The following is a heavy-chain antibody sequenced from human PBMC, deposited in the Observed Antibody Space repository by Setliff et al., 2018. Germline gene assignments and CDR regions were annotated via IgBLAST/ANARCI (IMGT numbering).Heavy chain of an antibody. V-gene: IGHV1-18*01. Sequence: ASVKVSCKASGYTFTSYGISWARQAPGQGLEWMGWISAYNGNTNYAQKLQGRVTMTTDTSTSTAYMELRSLTSDDSAFYYCARAPSVELVTIRTNSWFTYWGQGTLVTVSS. D-gene: IGHD5-18*01. CDR3: ARAPSVELVTIRTNSWFTY. J-gene: IGHJ4*02. CDR1: GYTFTSYG. CDR2: ISAYNGNT.